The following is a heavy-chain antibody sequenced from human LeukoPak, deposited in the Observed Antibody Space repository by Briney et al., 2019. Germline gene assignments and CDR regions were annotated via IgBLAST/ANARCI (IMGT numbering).Heavy chain of an antibody. CDR2: IDPSDSYT. CDR3: ARRSYYDSGGYYHDF. Sequence: GESLKISCKGSGYSFTNYWISWVRQMPGKGLEWMGRIDPSDSYTNYSPSFQGHVTISADKSISTAYLQWSSLKAPDTAMYYCARRSYYDSGGYYHDFWGQGTLVTVSS. J-gene: IGHJ4*02. CDR1: GYSFTNYW. D-gene: IGHD3-22*01. V-gene: IGHV5-10-1*01.